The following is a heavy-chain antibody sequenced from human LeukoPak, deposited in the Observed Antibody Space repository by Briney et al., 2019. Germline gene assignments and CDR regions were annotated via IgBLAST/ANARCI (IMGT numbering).Heavy chain of an antibody. CDR2: INHSGST. CDR1: GGSFSGYY. V-gene: IGHV4-34*01. D-gene: IGHD3-22*01. J-gene: IGHJ4*02. CDR3: ARDTYYDSSGYHFDY. Sequence: SETLSLTCAVYGGSFSGYYWSWIRQPPGKGLEWIGEINHSGSTNYNPSLKSRVTISVDTSKNQFSLKLSSVTAADTAVYYCARDTYYDSSGYHFDYWGQGTLVTVSS.